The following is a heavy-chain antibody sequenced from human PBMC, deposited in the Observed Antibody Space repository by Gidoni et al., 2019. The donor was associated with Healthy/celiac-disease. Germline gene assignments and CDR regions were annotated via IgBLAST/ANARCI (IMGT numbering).Heavy chain of an antibody. D-gene: IGHD4-4*01. CDR1: GASISSYY. CDR2: IYYSGST. V-gene: IGHV4-59*01. Sequence: QVQLQESGPGLVKPSETLSLTCPVSGASISSYYWSWIRQPPGKGLEWIGYIYYSGSTNYNPSLKSRVTIEVDTSKNQFSLKLSSVTAADTAVYYCARDRATLTTENGMDVWGQGTTVTVSS. J-gene: IGHJ6*02. CDR3: ARDRATLTTENGMDV.